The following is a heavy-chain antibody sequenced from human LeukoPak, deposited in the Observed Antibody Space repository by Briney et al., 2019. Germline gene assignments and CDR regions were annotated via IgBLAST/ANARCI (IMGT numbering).Heavy chain of an antibody. CDR3: ARGSRVGYCSSASCHTTGMP. V-gene: IGHV4-34*01. J-gene: IGHJ5*02. CDR1: GGSFSGYY. Sequence: SETLSLTCAVYGGSFSGYYWSWIRQPPGKGLEWIAEINHSGSTNYNPSLMSRVTISVVTAKIQFSLKLSSVTAAVTAVYYCARGSRVGYCSSASCHTTGMPWGQGTLVTVSS. D-gene: IGHD2-2*02. CDR2: INHSGST.